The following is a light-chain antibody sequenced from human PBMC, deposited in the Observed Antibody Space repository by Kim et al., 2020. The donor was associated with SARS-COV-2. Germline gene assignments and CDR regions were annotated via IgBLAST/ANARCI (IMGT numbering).Light chain of an antibody. CDR2: DAS. J-gene: IGKJ2*01. CDR3: QQYHALPRT. CDR1: QDISNY. Sequence: SASVGDRVTITCQVTQDISNYLNWYQQKPGKAPKLLIHDASNLETGFPSRFSGGGSGTFFTFTISSLQPEDIATYYCQQYHALPRTFGQGTKLEI. V-gene: IGKV1-33*01.